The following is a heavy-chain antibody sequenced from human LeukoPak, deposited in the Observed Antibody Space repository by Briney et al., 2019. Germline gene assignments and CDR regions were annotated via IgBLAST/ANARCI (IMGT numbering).Heavy chain of an antibody. CDR2: IFYSGST. J-gene: IGHJ4*02. Sequence: SGTLSLTCTVSGVSISSYYWSWIRQSPGKGLEWIGYIFYSGSTNYNPSLKSRVTISVDTSKNQFSLKLTSVTAADTAVYYCARSRAYDYHFDNWGQGTLVTVSS. V-gene: IGHV4-59*01. CDR3: ARSRAYDYHFDN. CDR1: GVSISSYY. D-gene: IGHD5-12*01.